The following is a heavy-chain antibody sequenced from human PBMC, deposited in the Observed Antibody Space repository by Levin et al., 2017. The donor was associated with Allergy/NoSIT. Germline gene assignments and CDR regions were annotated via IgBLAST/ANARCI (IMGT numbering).Heavy chain of an antibody. Sequence: GGSLRLSCTGFEFIFGNYAMSWFRQAPGKGLEWVGFIRSNAYGGTTEHAASVKGRFTISRDDSNSIAYLQMNSLKTEDTAMYYCTPGGYCSTNRCSNWFAPWGQGTLVTVSS. CDR3: TPGGYCSTNRCSNWFAP. CDR1: EFIFGNYA. J-gene: IGHJ5*02. V-gene: IGHV3-49*03. D-gene: IGHD2-2*01. CDR2: IRSNAYGGTT.